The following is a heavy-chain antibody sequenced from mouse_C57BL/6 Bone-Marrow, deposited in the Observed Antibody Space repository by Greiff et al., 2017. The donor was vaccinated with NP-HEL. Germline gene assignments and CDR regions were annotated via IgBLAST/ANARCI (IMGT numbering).Heavy chain of an antibody. CDR2: ISNGGGST. Sequence: VQLVESGGGLVQPGGSLKLSCAASGFTFSDYYMYWVRQTPEKRLEWVAYISNGGGSTYYPDTVKGRFTISRDNAKNTLYLQMSRLKSEDTAMYYCARHLLTGDYWGQGTSVTVSS. CDR1: GFTFSDYY. J-gene: IGHJ4*01. CDR3: ARHLLTGDY. D-gene: IGHD4-1*01. V-gene: IGHV5-12*01.